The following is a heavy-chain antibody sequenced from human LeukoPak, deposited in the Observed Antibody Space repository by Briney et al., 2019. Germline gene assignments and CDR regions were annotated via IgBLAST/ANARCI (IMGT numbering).Heavy chain of an antibody. D-gene: IGHD6-19*01. CDR1: GYSITSGYY. CDR3: AKGTSSGWYYFDY. J-gene: IGHJ4*02. V-gene: IGHV4-38-2*02. CDR2: IYHRGDT. Sequence: PSETLSLTCIVSGYSITSGYYWAWIRQPPGKGLEWIGSIYHRGDTYYNPSLKSRVTISVNTSKNQFSLKLDSVTAADTAVYYCAKGTSSGWYYFDYWGQGTLVTVSS.